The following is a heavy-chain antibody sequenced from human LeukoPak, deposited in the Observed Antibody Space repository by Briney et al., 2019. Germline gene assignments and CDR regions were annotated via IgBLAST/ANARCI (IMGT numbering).Heavy chain of an antibody. D-gene: IGHD1-1*01. J-gene: IGHJ4*02. CDR3: ARHWNLLYYFDY. Sequence: SETLSLTCTVSGGSISSSSYSWGWIRQPPGKGLEWIGSMYYSGSTYHNSSLRSRVTMSVDTSKNQFSLKLSSVTAADTAVYYCARHWNLLYYFDYWGQGTLVTVSS. CDR1: GGSISSSSYS. CDR2: MYYSGST. V-gene: IGHV4-39*01.